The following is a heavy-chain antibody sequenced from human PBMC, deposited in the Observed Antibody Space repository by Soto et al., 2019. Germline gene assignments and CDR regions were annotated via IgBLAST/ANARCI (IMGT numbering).Heavy chain of an antibody. V-gene: IGHV4-4*02. D-gene: IGHD2-15*01. CDR2: ILHTGST. CDR1: GDSFRDALW. CDR3: ARSPRRVDGKWYLDY. Sequence: QVQLQESGPGLVKPSGTLSLTCGVSGDSFRDALWWSLVRQPPGKGLEWIGDILHTGSTDYSPSLRSRLTISIDTSKKEFSLNLTAVTAADTAVYYCARSPRRVDGKWYLDYWGQGVLVTVSS. J-gene: IGHJ4*02.